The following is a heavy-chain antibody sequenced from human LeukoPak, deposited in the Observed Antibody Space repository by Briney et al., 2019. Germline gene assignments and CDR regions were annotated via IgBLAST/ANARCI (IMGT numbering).Heavy chain of an antibody. CDR3: ARESLEYSSSSDAFDI. CDR2: MSPNSDNA. J-gene: IGHJ3*02. Sequence: GASVKVSCKASGYTFTSYDINWVRQATGQGLEWVGWMSPNSDNAGYAQKFQGRLTMTRNTSISTAYMELSSLTSDDTAVYYCARESLEYSSSSDAFDIWGQGTMVTVSS. D-gene: IGHD6-6*01. V-gene: IGHV1-8*01. CDR1: GYTFTSYD.